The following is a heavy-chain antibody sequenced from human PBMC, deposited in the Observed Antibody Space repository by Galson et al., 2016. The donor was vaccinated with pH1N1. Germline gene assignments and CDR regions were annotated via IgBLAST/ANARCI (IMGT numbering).Heavy chain of an antibody. Sequence: SLRLSCAASGFIFNRHGMNWVRQAPGKGLEWVSGVSPRGDITYYADSVKGRFTIFRDSSRNTVSLQMSSLRAEDTALYYCAKDIDWGAFQSWGQGTLVTVSS. CDR2: VSPRGDIT. J-gene: IGHJ5*02. CDR1: GFIFNRHG. D-gene: IGHD3-9*01. V-gene: IGHV3-23*01. CDR3: AKDIDWGAFQS.